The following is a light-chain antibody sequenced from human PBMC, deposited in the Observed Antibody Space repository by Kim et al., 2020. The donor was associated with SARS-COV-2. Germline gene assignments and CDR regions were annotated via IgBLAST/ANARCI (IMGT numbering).Light chain of an antibody. J-gene: IGKJ2*01. V-gene: IGKV3-20*01. CDR1: QTLRSIY. CDR3: QQYASSPYT. Sequence: LSPGDTAALSCRASQTLRSIYLAWYQQSPGQAPRLLIYGATSRATGIPARFSGSGTGTDFTLTISRLEPQDFAVYYCQQYASSPYTFGQGTKLEIK. CDR2: GAT.